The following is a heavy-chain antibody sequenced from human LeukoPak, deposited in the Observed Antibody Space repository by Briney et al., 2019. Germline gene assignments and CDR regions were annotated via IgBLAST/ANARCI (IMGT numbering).Heavy chain of an antibody. CDR2: ISGSGGST. CDR1: GFTFSSYA. D-gene: IGHD3-3*01. CDR3: ATPFGTYYDFWSGYPYFDY. J-gene: IGHJ4*02. V-gene: IGHV3-23*01. Sequence: HPGGSLRLSCAASGFTFSSYAMSWVRQAPGKGLEWVSAISGSGGSTYYADSVKGRFTISRDNSKNTLYLQMNSLRAEDTAVYYCATPFGTYYDFWSGYPYFDYRGQGTLVTVSS.